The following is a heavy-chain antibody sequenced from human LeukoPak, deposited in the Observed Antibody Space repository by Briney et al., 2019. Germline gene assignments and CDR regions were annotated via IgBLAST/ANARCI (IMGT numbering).Heavy chain of an antibody. J-gene: IGHJ4*02. Sequence: GGSLRLSCAASGFTFSSYSMNWVRQAPGKGLEWVSSISSSSSYIYYADSVKGRFTISRDNAKNSLYQQMNSLRAEDTAVYYCARGVIAAAGGVYWGQGTLVTVSS. CDR2: ISSSSSYI. CDR3: ARGVIAAAGGVY. D-gene: IGHD6-13*01. CDR1: GFTFSSYS. V-gene: IGHV3-21*01.